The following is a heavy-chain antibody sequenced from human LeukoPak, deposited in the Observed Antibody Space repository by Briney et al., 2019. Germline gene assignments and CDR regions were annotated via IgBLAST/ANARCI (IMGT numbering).Heavy chain of an antibody. CDR2: ISYHGSNK. J-gene: IGHJ6*03. V-gene: IGHV3-30*18. CDR1: GFTFSTYP. D-gene: IGHD2-15*01. CDR3: AKNEVVVVVATHYYMDV. Sequence: GGSLRLSCIASGFTFSTYPMHWVRQAPGKGLEWVAVISYHGSNKNHADSVKGRFTISRDNSKSTLYLQMNSLRAEDTAVYYCAKNEVVVVVATHYYMDVWGKGTTVTVSS.